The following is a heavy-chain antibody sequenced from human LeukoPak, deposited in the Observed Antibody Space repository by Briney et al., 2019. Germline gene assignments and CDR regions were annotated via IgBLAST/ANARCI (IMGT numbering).Heavy chain of an antibody. V-gene: IGHV4-34*01. CDR3: ARAPQPTSYGDYGKRYFDL. Sequence: SETLSLTCAVYGGSFSGYYWSWIRQPPGKGLEWIGEINHSGSTNYNPSLKSRVTISVDTSKNQFSLKLTSVTAADTAVYYCARAPQPTSYGDYGKRYFDLWGRGTLVTVSS. CDR1: GGSFSGYY. CDR2: INHSGST. D-gene: IGHD4-17*01. J-gene: IGHJ2*01.